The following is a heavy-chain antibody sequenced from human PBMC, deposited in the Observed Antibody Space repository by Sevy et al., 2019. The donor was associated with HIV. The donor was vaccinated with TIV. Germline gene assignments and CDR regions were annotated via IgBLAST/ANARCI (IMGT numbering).Heavy chain of an antibody. CDR3: ARPRANYVDHYFFYAMDV. Sequence: GGSLRLSCAASGFAFTNYYAMHWVRQAPGKGLEWVALISYDGSDKYYADSVKGRFTISRDNFKNTLYQQMNSLTTEDTAVYYCARPRANYVDHYFFYAMDVWGQGTTVTVYS. CDR2: ISYDGSDK. V-gene: IGHV3-30-3*01. J-gene: IGHJ6*02. D-gene: IGHD4-17*01. CDR1: GFAFTNYYA.